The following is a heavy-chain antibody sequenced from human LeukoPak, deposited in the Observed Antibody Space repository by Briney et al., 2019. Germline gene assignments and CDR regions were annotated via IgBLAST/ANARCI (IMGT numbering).Heavy chain of an antibody. Sequence: GGSLRLSCAASGSTFGSYAMYWVRQAPGKGLEWVSGIFGSGGSAHYADSVEGRFTISRDNSKNTVYLQMDSLRAEDTATYYCAKTTTGYSSGRYPAWPIDYWGQGTLVTVSS. V-gene: IGHV3-23*01. D-gene: IGHD2-15*01. CDR3: AKTTTGYSSGRYPAWPIDY. J-gene: IGHJ4*02. CDR1: GSTFGSYA. CDR2: IFGSGGSA.